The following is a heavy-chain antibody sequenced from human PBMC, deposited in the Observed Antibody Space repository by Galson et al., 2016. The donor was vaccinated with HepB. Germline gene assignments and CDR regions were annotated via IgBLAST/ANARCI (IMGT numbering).Heavy chain of an antibody. CDR2: IDGNDDST. CDR3: AKGGDSDN. J-gene: IGHJ4*02. CDR1: GFTFSSSS. D-gene: IGHD7-27*01. V-gene: IGHV3-23*01. Sequence: SLRLSCAASGFTFSSSSMSWVRQAPGMGLEWVSRIDGNDDSTYYADSVKGRFTISKDKSENTLFLQMNGLRGEDTAVYYCAKGGDSDNWGQGTLVTVSS.